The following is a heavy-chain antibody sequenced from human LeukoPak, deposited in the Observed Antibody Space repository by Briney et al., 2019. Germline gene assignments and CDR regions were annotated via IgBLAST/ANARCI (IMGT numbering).Heavy chain of an antibody. Sequence: GGSLRLSCAASGFTFSSYWMHWVRQAPGKGLVWVSRINSDGSSTSYADSVKGRFTISRDNAKNTLYLQMNSLRAEDTAVYYCARAPPDYYDSSGSSYYDYWGQGTLVTVSS. CDR2: INSDGSST. CDR1: GFTFSSYW. J-gene: IGHJ4*02. V-gene: IGHV3-74*01. CDR3: ARAPPDYYDSSGSSYYDY. D-gene: IGHD3-22*01.